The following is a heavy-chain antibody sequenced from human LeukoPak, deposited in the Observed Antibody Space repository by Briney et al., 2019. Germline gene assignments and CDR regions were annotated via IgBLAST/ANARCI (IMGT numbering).Heavy chain of an antibody. CDR3: AREVVYRSXXYFGDY. J-gene: IGHJ4*01. CDR1: GYTFTSYG. D-gene: IGHD6-13*01. Sequence: ASVKVSCKASGYTFTSYGISWVRQAPGQGLEWMGWISAYNGNTNYAQKLQGRVTMTTDTSTSTAYMELRSLRSDDTAVYYCAREVVYRSXXYFGDYWGXXXLVTV. CDR2: ISAYNGNT. V-gene: IGHV1-18*01.